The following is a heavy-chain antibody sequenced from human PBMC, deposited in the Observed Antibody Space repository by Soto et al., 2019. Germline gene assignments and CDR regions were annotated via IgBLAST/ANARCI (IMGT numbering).Heavy chain of an antibody. J-gene: IGHJ4*02. CDR2: IIPILGIA. Sequence: QVQLVQSGAEVKKPGSSVKVSCKASGGTFSSYTISWVRQAPGQGLEWMGRIIPILGIANYAQKFQGRVTITADKSTSTAYMELSSLRSEDTAVYYCARACSGGSCPTNYYFDYRGQGTLVTVSS. CDR1: GGTFSSYT. D-gene: IGHD2-15*01. V-gene: IGHV1-69*02. CDR3: ARACSGGSCPTNYYFDY.